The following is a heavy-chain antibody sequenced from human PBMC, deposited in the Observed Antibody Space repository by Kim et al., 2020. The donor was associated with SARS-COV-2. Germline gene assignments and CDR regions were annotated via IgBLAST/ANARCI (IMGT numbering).Heavy chain of an antibody. CDR1: GGSISSSSYY. Sequence: SETLSLTCTVSGGSISSSSYYWGWIRQPPGKGLEWIGSIYYSGSTYYNPSLKSRVTISVDTSKNQFSLKLSSVTAADTAVYYCARQAGAIFGVVIIYYYYGMDVWGQGPTVPVSS. V-gene: IGHV4-39*01. D-gene: IGHD3-3*01. CDR2: IYYSGST. J-gene: IGHJ6*02. CDR3: ARQAGAIFGVVIIYYYYGMDV.